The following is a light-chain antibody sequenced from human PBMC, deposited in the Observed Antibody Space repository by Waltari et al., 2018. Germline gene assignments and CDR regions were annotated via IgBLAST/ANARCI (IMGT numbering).Light chain of an antibody. CDR2: EVS. CDR3: SSYTSSIYPVV. J-gene: IGLJ2*01. V-gene: IGLV2-14*01. CDR1: SSDVGGYNY. Sequence: QSALTQPASVSGSPGPSITISCTGPSSDVGGYNYVSWYQHHPGKAPKLMIFEVSNRPSGVSNRFSGSKSGNTASLTISGLQAEDEADYYCSSYTSSIYPVVFGGGTKLTVL.